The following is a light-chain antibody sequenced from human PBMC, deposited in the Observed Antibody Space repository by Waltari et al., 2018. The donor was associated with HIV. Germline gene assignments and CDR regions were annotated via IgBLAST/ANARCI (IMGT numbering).Light chain of an antibody. CDR2: DAS. CDR3: QVWDSETDHVI. Sequence: SYVLTQPPSVSVPPGQTARIPCWGDNIGAKTVNWFQHNPGQAPVLVLYDASGRPSGIPERFSGSNSGNAATLTISRVEAGDEADYYCQVWDSETDHVIFGGGTKLTVL. V-gene: IGLV3-21*02. CDR1: NIGAKT. J-gene: IGLJ2*01.